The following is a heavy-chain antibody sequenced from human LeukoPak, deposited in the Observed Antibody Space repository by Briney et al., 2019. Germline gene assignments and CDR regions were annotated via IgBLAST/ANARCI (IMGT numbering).Heavy chain of an antibody. Sequence: GASAEVSCKSSGYTSSDYGISWMRQAPGQGLEWMGWISTNNGNTNYAQQFQGRVTMTTDTSTSTAYVELRSLKSDDTAVYYCARDVPGSIGTTARFDPWGQGTLVTVSS. D-gene: IGHD1-1*01. CDR1: GYTSSDYG. V-gene: IGHV1-18*01. CDR2: ISTNNGNT. CDR3: ARDVPGSIGTTARFDP. J-gene: IGHJ5*02.